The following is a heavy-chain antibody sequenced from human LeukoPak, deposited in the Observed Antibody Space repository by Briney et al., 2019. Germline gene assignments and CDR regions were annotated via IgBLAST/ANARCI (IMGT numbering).Heavy chain of an antibody. CDR3: ARDSCSSTSCYENYFDY. CDR1: GYTFTSYG. Sequence: ASVKVSCKASGYTFTSYGISWVRQAPGQGLEWMGWISAYNGNTNYVQKLQGRVTMTTDTSTSTAYMELRSPRSDDTAVYYCARDSCSSTSCYENYFDYWGQGTLVTVSS. D-gene: IGHD2-2*01. V-gene: IGHV1-18*01. CDR2: ISAYNGNT. J-gene: IGHJ4*02.